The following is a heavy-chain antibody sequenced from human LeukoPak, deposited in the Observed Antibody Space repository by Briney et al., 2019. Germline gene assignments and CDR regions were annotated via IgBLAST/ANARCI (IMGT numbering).Heavy chain of an antibody. CDR2: IYTSGST. J-gene: IGHJ2*01. D-gene: IGHD5-12*01. CDR3: ASGGYSGYDYWYFDL. V-gene: IGHV4-61*02. Sequence: PSETLSLTCTVSGGSISSGSYYWSWIRQPAGKGLEWIGRIYTSGSTNYNPSLKSRVTISVDTSKNQFSLKLSSVTAADTAVYYCASGGYSGYDYWYFDLWGRGTLVTVSS. CDR1: GGSISSGSYY.